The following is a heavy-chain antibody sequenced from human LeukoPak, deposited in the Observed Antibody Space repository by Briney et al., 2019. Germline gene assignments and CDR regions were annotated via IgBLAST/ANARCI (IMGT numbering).Heavy chain of an antibody. CDR2: ISHDGTNK. Sequence: PGGSLRLSCAASGFTFTNAGIHWVRLAAGKGLEWVSFISHDGTNKYYSDSVDGRFTVSRLNSQNTVHLQMTDLRPDDKATYYCASEDVDTGDFWGQGTLITVSS. CDR3: ASEDVDTGDF. J-gene: IGHJ4*02. D-gene: IGHD5-18*01. V-gene: IGHV3-30*01. CDR1: GFTFTNAG.